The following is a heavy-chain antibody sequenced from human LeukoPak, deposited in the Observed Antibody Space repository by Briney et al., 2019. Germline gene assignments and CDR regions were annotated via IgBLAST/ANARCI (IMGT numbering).Heavy chain of an antibody. D-gene: IGHD5-18*01. CDR1: GFPFSPIW. CDR3: ASLDTALIQTGGY. J-gene: IGHJ4*02. Sequence: PGGSLRLSCVASGFPFSPIWMSWVRQAPGKGLEWVAMIKQTASETHYVDSVRGRFSISRDSAKSSLYLQMNSLKADDTAVHYCASLDTALIQTGGYWGQGTLVTVSS. CDR2: IKQTASET. V-gene: IGHV3-7*01.